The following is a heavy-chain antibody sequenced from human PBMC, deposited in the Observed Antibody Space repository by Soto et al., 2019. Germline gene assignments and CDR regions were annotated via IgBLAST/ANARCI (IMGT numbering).Heavy chain of an antibody. CDR3: ARDSPIGSTYSGYDAIDS. D-gene: IGHD5-12*01. Sequence: ASVKVSCKASGGTFSTSTFTWVRQAPGQGLEWMGRTIPILDVADYAQDFQGRVTITADKSTSTAYMELTSLTSKDTAVYYCARDSPIGSTYSGYDAIDSWGQGTLLTVSS. CDR2: TIPILDVA. V-gene: IGHV1-69*04. CDR1: GGTFSTST. J-gene: IGHJ4*02.